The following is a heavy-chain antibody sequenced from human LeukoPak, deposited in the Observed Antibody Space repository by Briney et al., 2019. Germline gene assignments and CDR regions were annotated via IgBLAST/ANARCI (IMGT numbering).Heavy chain of an antibody. V-gene: IGHV3-21*01. D-gene: IGHD2-2*03. Sequence: GGSLRLSCAASGFTFSSYSMNWVRQAPGKGLEWVSCISSGSTNIYYADSVRGRFTISRDNAKNSLYLQMNSLRAEDTAVYYCARVGGYCSSISNCYGDYWGQGTLVTVSS. CDR3: ARVGGYCSSISNCYGDY. CDR1: GFTFSSYS. J-gene: IGHJ4*02. CDR2: ISSGSTNI.